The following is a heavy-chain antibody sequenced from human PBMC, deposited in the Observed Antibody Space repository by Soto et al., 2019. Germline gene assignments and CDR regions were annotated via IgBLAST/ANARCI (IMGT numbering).Heavy chain of an antibody. CDR1: GITFSRCL. CDR2: ISQDGTDT. J-gene: IGHJ2*01. CDR3: ARDPLSYGDYAQTYWYFDL. Sequence: EAQLVESGGGLVQPGGSLRLSRGASGITFSRCLMSWVRQAPGKGLEWVASISQDGTDTDYVDSVKGRFAISRDNPKNSLYLQMNSLRADDTAVYYCARDPLSYGDYAQTYWYFDLWGRGTRVTVSS. D-gene: IGHD4-17*01. V-gene: IGHV3-7*01.